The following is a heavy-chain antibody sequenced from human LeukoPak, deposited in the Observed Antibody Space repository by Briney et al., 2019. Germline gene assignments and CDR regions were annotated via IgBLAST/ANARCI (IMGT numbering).Heavy chain of an antibody. J-gene: IGHJ4*02. Sequence: SETLSLTCTVSGGSISSSSYYWGWIRQPPGKGLEWIGEINHSGSTNYNPSLKSRVTISVDTSKNQFSLKLSSVTAADTAVYYCARHDSGGYWKVGIDYWGQGTLVTVSS. D-gene: IGHD3-22*01. CDR1: GGSISSSSYY. CDR3: ARHDSGGYWKVGIDY. CDR2: INHSGST. V-gene: IGHV4-39*01.